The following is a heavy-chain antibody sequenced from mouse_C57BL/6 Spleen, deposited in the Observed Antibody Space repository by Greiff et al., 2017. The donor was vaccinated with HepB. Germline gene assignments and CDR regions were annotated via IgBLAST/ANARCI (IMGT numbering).Heavy chain of an antibody. CDR1: GYAFTNYL. J-gene: IGHJ4*01. D-gene: IGHD2-4*01. V-gene: IGHV1-54*01. CDR2: INPGSGGT. CDR3: ANSYDYDYAMDY. Sequence: QVQLKESGAELVRPGTSVKVSCKASGYAFTNYLIEWVKQRPGQGLEWIGVINPGSGGTNYNEKFKGKATLTADKSSSTAYMQLSSLTSEDSAVYFCANSYDYDYAMDYWGQGTSVTVSS.